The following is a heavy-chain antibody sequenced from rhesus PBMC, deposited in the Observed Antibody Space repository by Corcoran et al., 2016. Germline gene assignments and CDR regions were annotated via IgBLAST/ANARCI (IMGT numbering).Heavy chain of an antibody. V-gene: IGHV4-106*01. Sequence: VQLQESGPGLVKPSETLSLTCAVSGGSIIDDYYWSWIHQPPGKGLELIGYIYGRGGGTNYNPSLKNRVTISLDPSKNLFSLKRSSVTAADTAVYYCAREGAGTALFFDWGQGVLVTVSS. CDR1: GGSIIDDYY. CDR3: AREGAGTALFFD. CDR2: IYGRGGGT. J-gene: IGHJ4*01. D-gene: IGHD1-20*01.